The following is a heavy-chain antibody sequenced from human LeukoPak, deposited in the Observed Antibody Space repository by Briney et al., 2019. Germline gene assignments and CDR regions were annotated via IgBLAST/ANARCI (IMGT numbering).Heavy chain of an antibody. CDR1: GGSISSYY. V-gene: IGHV4-59*12. Sequence: TSETLSLTCTVSGGSISSYYGSWIRQPPGKGLEWIGYIYYSGSTNYNPSLKSRVTISVDTSKNQFSLKLSSVTAADTAVYYCAREFGCSGGSCHSFPISGWFDPWGQGTLVTVSS. CDR2: IYYSGST. D-gene: IGHD2-15*01. J-gene: IGHJ5*02. CDR3: AREFGCSGGSCHSFPISGWFDP.